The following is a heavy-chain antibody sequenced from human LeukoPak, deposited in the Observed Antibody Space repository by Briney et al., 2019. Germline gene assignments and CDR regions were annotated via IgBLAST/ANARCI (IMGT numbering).Heavy chain of an antibody. CDR3: ARGDYGDYDY. V-gene: IGHV3-66*01. CDR2: IYSGGST. CDR1: GFTDSSIY. J-gene: IGHJ4*02. D-gene: IGHD4-17*01. Sequence: GGSLRLSCRASGFTDSSIYMSWVRQAPGKGLEWVSVIYSGGSTYYADSVKGRFTISRDNSKNTLYLQMNSLRAEDTAVYYCARGDYGDYDYWGQGTLVTVSS.